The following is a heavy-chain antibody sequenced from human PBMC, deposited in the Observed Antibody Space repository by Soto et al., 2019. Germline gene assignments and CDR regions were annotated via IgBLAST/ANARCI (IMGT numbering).Heavy chain of an antibody. CDR1: GFTFSSYA. CDR2: MSGAGRSS. Sequence: VQLLESGGDLVQPGGPLRLSCAASGFTFSSYAMSWVRQAPGKGLEWVSSMSGAGRSSYDADSVKGRFTISRDNSKNTLYLQMNNLRAEDTALYYCAKGPIFGVENIYDYWGQGTLVTVSS. V-gene: IGHV3-23*01. CDR3: AKGPIFGVENIYDY. J-gene: IGHJ4*02. D-gene: IGHD3-3*01.